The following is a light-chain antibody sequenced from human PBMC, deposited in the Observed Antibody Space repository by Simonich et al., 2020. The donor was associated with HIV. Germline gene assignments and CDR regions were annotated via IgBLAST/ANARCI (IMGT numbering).Light chain of an antibody. V-gene: IGKV3-15*01. CDR1: QSVSNN. CDR3: QQYNKWPPWT. J-gene: IGKJ1*01. Sequence: KVITQLPAPLLCFPGERPPPPCRASQSVSNNLAWYQQKPGQAPRLLIYGASTRATGIPARFSGSGSGTEFNLTISSMQSEDLAVYYCQQYNKWPPWTFGQGTKVEIK. CDR2: GAS.